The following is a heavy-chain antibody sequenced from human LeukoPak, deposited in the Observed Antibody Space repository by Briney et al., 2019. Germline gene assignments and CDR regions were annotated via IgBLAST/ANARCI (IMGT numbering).Heavy chain of an antibody. Sequence: GGSLRLSCAASGFTFSSYWMSWVRQAPGKGLEWVANIKQDGSEKYYVDSVKGRFTISRDNAKNSLYLQMNSLRAEDTAVYYCAKDELNYDSGSVPDMWGQGTMVTVSS. J-gene: IGHJ3*02. CDR3: AKDELNYDSGSVPDM. V-gene: IGHV3-7*01. CDR1: GFTFSSYW. CDR2: IKQDGSEK. D-gene: IGHD3-10*01.